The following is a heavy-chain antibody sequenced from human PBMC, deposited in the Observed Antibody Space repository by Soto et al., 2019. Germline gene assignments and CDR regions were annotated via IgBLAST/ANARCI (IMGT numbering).Heavy chain of an antibody. Sequence: GASVKVSCKASGYTFTSYDISWVRQAPGQGLEWMGWISAYNGNTNYAQKLQGRVTMTTDTSTSTAYMELRRLRSDDAARYYCAGRKYYVLWCGYYYWFAPGGEGPLVTLSS. CDR1: GYTFTSYD. D-gene: IGHD3-3*01. CDR2: ISAYNGNT. CDR3: AGRKYYVLWCGYYYWFAP. V-gene: IGHV1-18*01. J-gene: IGHJ5*02.